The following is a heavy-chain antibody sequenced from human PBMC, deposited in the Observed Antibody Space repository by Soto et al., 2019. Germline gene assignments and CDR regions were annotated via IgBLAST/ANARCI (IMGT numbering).Heavy chain of an antibody. D-gene: IGHD2-8*01. CDR3: TTTKGRLEPHTNDF. Sequence: EVQLVESGGGLVKPGGSLRLSCAGSGFTFSNAWMSWVRRAPGKGLEWVGGIKSDAYGGAIDYAAPVKCRFTISRDDSKNTLFLQMSNLRAEDTAVYSCTTTKGRLEPHTNDFWGQGTPVIVSS. J-gene: IGHJ4*02. V-gene: IGHV3-15*01. CDR2: IKSDAYGGAI. CDR1: GFTFSNAW.